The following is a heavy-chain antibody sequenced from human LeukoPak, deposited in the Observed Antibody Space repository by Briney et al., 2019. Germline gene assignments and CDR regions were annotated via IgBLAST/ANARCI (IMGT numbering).Heavy chain of an antibody. CDR1: GFTFTSHA. CDR3: AYLDSSGYYYGRLRY. Sequence: GGSLRLSCAASGFTFTSHALTWVRQTPGKGLEWVSSISAGGDDIYLADSVKGRFTISRDNSKKTLYLEMNSLRAEDTAVYFCAYLDSSGYYYGRLRYWGQGTPVTVSS. V-gene: IGHV3-23*01. D-gene: IGHD3-22*01. CDR2: ISAGGDDI. J-gene: IGHJ4*02.